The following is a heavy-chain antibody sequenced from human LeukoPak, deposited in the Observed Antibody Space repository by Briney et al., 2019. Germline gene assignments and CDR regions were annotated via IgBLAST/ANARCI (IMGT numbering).Heavy chain of an antibody. Sequence: GGSLRLSCAAPGFTVSRNYMSWVRQAPGKGLEWVSVIYSGGSTYYADSVKGRFTISRDNSKNTVYLQMNSLRAEETAVYYCASFDYGGNPDAFDIWGQGTMVTVSS. V-gene: IGHV3-66*01. D-gene: IGHD4-23*01. CDR1: GFTVSRNY. CDR2: IYSGGST. CDR3: ASFDYGGNPDAFDI. J-gene: IGHJ3*02.